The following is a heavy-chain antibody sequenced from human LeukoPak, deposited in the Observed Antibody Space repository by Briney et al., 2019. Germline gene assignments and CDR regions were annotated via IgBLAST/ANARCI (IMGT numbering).Heavy chain of an antibody. V-gene: IGHV4-61*01. CDR2: IYYSGST. CDR1: GYSISNAYY. Sequence: SETLSLTCSVSGYSISNAYYWSWIRQPPGKGLEWIGYIYYSGSTNYSPSLKSRVTISIDTSKNQFSLKLTSVTAADTAVYYCARDGYSGSDALWGQGTLVTVSS. CDR3: ARDGYSGSDAL. D-gene: IGHD5-12*01. J-gene: IGHJ1*01.